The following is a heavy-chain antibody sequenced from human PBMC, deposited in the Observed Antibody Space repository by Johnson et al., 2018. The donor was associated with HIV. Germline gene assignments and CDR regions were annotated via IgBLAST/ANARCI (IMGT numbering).Heavy chain of an antibody. J-gene: IGHJ3*02. CDR2: ISSSGSTV. CDR1: GFSFSDYY. D-gene: IGHD3-16*01. CDR3: AKPPSMGADAFDI. Sequence: QEKLVESGGGLVKPGGSLRLSCAASGFSFSDYYMSWIRQAPGKGPEWVSYISSSGSTVYYADSVKGRFTISRDNAKNSLYLQMNSLRAEDTAVYYCAKPPSMGADAFDIWGQGTMVTVSS. V-gene: IGHV3-11*04.